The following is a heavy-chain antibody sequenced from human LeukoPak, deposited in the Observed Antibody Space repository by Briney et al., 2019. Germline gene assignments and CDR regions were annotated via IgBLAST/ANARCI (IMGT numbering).Heavy chain of an antibody. CDR1: GFTFSSYG. CDR2: ISYDGSNK. V-gene: IGHV3-30*18. D-gene: IGHD3-10*01. J-gene: IGHJ4*02. CDR3: AKDHYYGSGTSPFDY. Sequence: GGSLRLSCAASGFTFSSYGMHWVRQAPGKGLERVAVISYDGSNKYYADSVKGRFTISRDNSKNTLYLQMNSLRAEDTAVYYCAKDHYYGSGTSPFDYWGQGTLVTVSS.